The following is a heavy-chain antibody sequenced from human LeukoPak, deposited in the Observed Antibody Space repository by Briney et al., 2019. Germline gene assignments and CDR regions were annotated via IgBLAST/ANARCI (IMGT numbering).Heavy chain of an antibody. J-gene: IGHJ1*01. CDR2: ISSSSSYI. CDR1: GFTFSSHG. CDR3: ARKENFQH. D-gene: IGHD5-24*01. V-gene: IGHV3-21*01. Sequence: GGSLRLSCAASGFTFSSHGMSWARQAPGKGLEWVSSISSSSSYIYYADSVKGRFTISRDNAKNSLYLQMNSLRAEDTAVYYCARKENFQHWGQGTLVTVSS.